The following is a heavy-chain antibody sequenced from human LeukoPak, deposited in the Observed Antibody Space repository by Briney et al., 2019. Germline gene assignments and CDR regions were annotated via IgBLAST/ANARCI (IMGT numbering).Heavy chain of an antibody. V-gene: IGHV3-30*02. J-gene: IGHJ4*02. Sequence: GGSLRLSCAASGFTFSDYYMSWIRQAPGKGLEWVAFIRYDGSNKYYADSVEGRFTISRDNSKNTLYLQMNSLRAEDTAVYYCAKDLSGNEAIDYWGQGTLVTVSS. D-gene: IGHD4-23*01. CDR1: GFTFSDYY. CDR2: IRYDGSNK. CDR3: AKDLSGNEAIDY.